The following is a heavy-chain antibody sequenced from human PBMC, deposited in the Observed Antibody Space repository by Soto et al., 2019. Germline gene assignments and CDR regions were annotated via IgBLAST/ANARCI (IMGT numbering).Heavy chain of an antibody. J-gene: IGHJ2*01. CDR3: ARTLYCSSTSCYPNWYFDL. CDR2: IYYSGST. V-gene: IGHV4-39*01. D-gene: IGHD2-2*01. Sequence: QLQLQESGPGLVKPSETLSLTCTVSGGSISSSSYYWGWIRQPPGKGLEWIGSIYYSGSTYYNPSLKRRVTLAVDASKNQFSLKLSSVTAADTAVYYCARTLYCSSTSCYPNWYFDLWGRGTLVTVSS. CDR1: GGSISSSSYY.